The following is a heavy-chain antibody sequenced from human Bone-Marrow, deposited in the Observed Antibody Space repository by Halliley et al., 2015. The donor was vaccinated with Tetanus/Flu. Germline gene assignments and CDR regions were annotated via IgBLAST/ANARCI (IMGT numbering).Heavy chain of an antibody. CDR1: EFTFSTYA. J-gene: IGHJ4*02. CDR2: ITGSGGST. CDR3: TRRCHGWSSDY. V-gene: IGHV3-23*01. Sequence: SLRLSCAASEFTFSTYAMTWVRQTPGKGLEWVAGITGSGGSTYYADSVKGRFTISRDNSRNTLYLQMNSLRVEDTAVYYCTRRCHGWSSDYWGQGPLVTVSS. D-gene: IGHD6-19*01.